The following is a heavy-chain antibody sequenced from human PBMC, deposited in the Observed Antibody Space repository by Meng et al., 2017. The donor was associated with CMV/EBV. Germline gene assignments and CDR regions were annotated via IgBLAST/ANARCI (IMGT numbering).Heavy chain of an antibody. Sequence: GESLKISCAASGFTFSSYAMHWVRQAPGKGLEWVAVISYDGSNKYYADSVKGRFTISRDNSKNTLYLQMNSLRAEDTAVYYCAREEEYSSSWYPGHYYGMDVWGQGTTVPSP. V-gene: IGHV3-30*04. D-gene: IGHD6-13*01. CDR2: ISYDGSNK. J-gene: IGHJ6*02. CDR3: AREEEYSSSWYPGHYYGMDV. CDR1: GFTFSSYA.